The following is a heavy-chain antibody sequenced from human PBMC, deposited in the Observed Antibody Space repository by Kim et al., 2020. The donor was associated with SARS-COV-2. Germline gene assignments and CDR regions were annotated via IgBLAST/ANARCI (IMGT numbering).Heavy chain of an antibody. CDR3: TRHMGELPFNY. J-gene: IGHJ4*02. V-gene: IGHV3-73*01. D-gene: IGHD1-7*01. Sequence: TAYAASVKGRFTISRDDSKNTAYLQMNSLKTEDTAFYYCTRHMGELPFNYWGQGTLVTVSS. CDR2: T.